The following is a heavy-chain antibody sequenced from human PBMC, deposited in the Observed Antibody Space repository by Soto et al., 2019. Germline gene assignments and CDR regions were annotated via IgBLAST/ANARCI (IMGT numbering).Heavy chain of an antibody. V-gene: IGHV4-34*01. Sequence: ASETLSLTCAVYGGSFSGYYWSWIRQPPGNGLEWIGEINHSGGTNYNPSLKSRVTISVDTSKNQFSLKLSSVTAADTAVYYCARVKVFTMVRGVIITDYMDVWGKGTTVTVSS. CDR1: GGSFSGYY. CDR2: INHSGGT. D-gene: IGHD3-10*01. CDR3: ARVKVFTMVRGVIITDYMDV. J-gene: IGHJ6*03.